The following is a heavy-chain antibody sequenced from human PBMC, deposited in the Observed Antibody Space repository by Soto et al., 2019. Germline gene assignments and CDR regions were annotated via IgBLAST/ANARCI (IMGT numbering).Heavy chain of an antibody. Sequence: PGGSLRLSCAASGFIFSNYGMHWVRQAPGKGLEWVAVIWDDGSNEYYADSVRGRFTISRDNAKNTLYLQMNSLRAEDTAVYYCARPRATFGYGWGVDVWGQGTTVTVAS. J-gene: IGHJ6*02. D-gene: IGHD3-10*01. CDR3: ARPRATFGYGWGVDV. CDR1: GFIFSNYG. CDR2: IWDDGSNE. V-gene: IGHV3-33*01.